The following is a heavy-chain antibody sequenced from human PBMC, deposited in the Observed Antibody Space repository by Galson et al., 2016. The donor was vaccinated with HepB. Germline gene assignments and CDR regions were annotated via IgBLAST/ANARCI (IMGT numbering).Heavy chain of an antibody. Sequence: SETLSLTCAVYGGPFSGYYWSWIRQPPGKGLEWIGEINHSGSTSYNPSLKSRVTISVDTSKNQFSLRLSSVTAADTAVYYCARFPPQIPIFGVVNHPNWFDPWGQGTLVTVSS. V-gene: IGHV4-34*01. J-gene: IGHJ5*02. D-gene: IGHD3-3*01. CDR2: INHSGST. CDR1: GGPFSGYY. CDR3: ARFPPQIPIFGVVNHPNWFDP.